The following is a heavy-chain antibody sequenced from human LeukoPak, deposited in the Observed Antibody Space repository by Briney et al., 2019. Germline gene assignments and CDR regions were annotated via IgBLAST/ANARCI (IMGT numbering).Heavy chain of an antibody. Sequence: SETLSLTCTVSGGSISSDTYYWGWIRQPPGKGLEWIGNIYYSGSTYYNPSLKSRVTISIDTSKSQFSLKLSSVIAADTAVYYCARVRVVTQDFDYWGQGTLVTVSP. D-gene: IGHD2-21*02. CDR2: IYYSGST. CDR3: ARVRVVTQDFDY. CDR1: GGSISSDTYY. V-gene: IGHV4-39*07. J-gene: IGHJ4*02.